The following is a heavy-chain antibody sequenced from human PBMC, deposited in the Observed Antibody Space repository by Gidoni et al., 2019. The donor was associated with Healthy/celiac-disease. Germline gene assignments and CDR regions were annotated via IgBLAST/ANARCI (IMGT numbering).Heavy chain of an antibody. Sequence: EVQLVQSGAEVKKPGESLKISCKGSGYSFTSSWIGWVRQMPGKGREWMGIIYPGDSDTRYSPSFQGQVTISADKSISTAYLQWSSLKASDTAMYYCARLSHGPYYYDSSGYLPPSPTPNGQEFDYWGQGTLVTVSS. J-gene: IGHJ4*02. CDR3: ARLSHGPYYYDSSGYLPPSPTPNGQEFDY. CDR2: IYPGDSDT. CDR1: GYSFTSSW. V-gene: IGHV5-51*01. D-gene: IGHD3-22*01.